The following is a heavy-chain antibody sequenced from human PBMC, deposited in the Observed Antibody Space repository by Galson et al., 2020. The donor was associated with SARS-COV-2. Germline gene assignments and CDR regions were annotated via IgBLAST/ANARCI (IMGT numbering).Heavy chain of an antibody. Sequence: ETSETLSLTCAVYGGSFSGYYWSWIRQPPGKGPEWIGEINHSGSTNYNPSLKSRVTISVDTSKNQFSLKLSSVTAADTAVYYCARVPLLGYCSSTSCYTLDYWGQGTLVTVSS. J-gene: IGHJ4*02. CDR3: ARVPLLGYCSSTSCYTLDY. CDR2: INHSGST. V-gene: IGHV4-34*01. D-gene: IGHD2-2*02. CDR1: GGSFSGYY.